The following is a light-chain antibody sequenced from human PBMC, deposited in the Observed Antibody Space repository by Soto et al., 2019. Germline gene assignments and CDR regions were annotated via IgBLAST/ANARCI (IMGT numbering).Light chain of an antibody. Sequence: QSALTQPRSVSGSPGQSVTISCTGTSSDVGGYNYVSWYQQHPGKAPKLMIYDVNKWPSGVPDRFSGSKSGNTASLTISGLQAEDEADDHCCSYAGSHTPWVFGGGTKLTVL. CDR1: SSDVGGYNY. CDR3: CSYAGSHTPWV. J-gene: IGLJ3*02. CDR2: DVN. V-gene: IGLV2-11*01.